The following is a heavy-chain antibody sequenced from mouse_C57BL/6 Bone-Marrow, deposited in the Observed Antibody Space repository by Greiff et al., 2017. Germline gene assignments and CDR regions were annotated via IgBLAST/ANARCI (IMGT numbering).Heavy chain of an antibody. CDR3: ARLEFDGSSGDWYFDV. CDR2: IYPRDGST. CDR1: GYTFTSYD. Sequence: VMLVESGPELVKPGASVKLSCKASGYTFTSYDINWVKQRPGQGLEWIGWIYPRDGSTKYNAKFKGKATLTVDTSSSTAYMELHSRTSKDPAVYFGARLEFDGSSGDWYFDVWGTGTTVTVSS. J-gene: IGHJ1*03. V-gene: IGHV1-85*01. D-gene: IGHD1-1*01.